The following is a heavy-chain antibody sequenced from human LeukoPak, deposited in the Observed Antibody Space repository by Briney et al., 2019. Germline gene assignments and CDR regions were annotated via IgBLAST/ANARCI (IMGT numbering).Heavy chain of an antibody. CDR1: GYTFTGYY. CDR3: AREGGYDYGANWFDP. D-gene: IGHD5-12*01. Sequence: GASVKVSCKASGYTFTGYYMHWVRQAPGQGLEWMGWINPNSGGTNYAQKFQGRVTMTRDTSISTAYMELSRLRSDDTAVYYCAREGGYDYGANWFDPWGQGTLVTVSS. CDR2: INPNSGGT. J-gene: IGHJ5*02. V-gene: IGHV1-2*02.